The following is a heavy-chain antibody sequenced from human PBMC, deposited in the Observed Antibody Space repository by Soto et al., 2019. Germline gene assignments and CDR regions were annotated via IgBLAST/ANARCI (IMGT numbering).Heavy chain of an antibody. J-gene: IGHJ6*03. CDR3: ARAPVRIDYYYYMDL. Sequence: GGSLRLSCVASGFTFDHYGMTWVRQVPGKGLEWISGINWNGGSTSYADSVRGRFTISRDNADNSLLLQMYSLRAEDTALYYCARAPVRIDYYYYMDLWGKGTTVTVSS. CDR2: INWNGGST. V-gene: IGHV3-20*04. D-gene: IGHD1-1*01. CDR1: GFTFDHYG.